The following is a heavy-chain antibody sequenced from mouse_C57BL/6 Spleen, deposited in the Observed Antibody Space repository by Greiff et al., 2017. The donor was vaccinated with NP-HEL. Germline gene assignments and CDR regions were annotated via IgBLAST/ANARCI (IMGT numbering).Heavy chain of an antibody. Sequence: QVQLQQPGAELVKPGASVKLSCKASGYTFTSYWMHWVKQRPGRGLEWIGRIDPNSGGTKYNGKFKSKATLTVDKPSSTAYMQLSSLTSEDSAVYYCARDYSNYETGWYFDVWGTGTTVTVSS. V-gene: IGHV1-72*01. J-gene: IGHJ1*03. D-gene: IGHD2-5*01. CDR3: ARDYSNYETGWYFDV. CDR2: IDPNSGGT. CDR1: GYTFTSYW.